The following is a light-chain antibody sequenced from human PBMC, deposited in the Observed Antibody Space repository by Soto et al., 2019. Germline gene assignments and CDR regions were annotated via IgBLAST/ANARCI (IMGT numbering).Light chain of an antibody. J-gene: IGKJ4*01. CDR3: QHYGSPLT. Sequence: EIVLTQSPGTLSLSPGERATLSCRASQSVGSNYLAWYQQKPGQAPRLLIYAASNRATGIPDTFNGGGSGTDFTLTISRLEPEDFAVYYCQHYGSPLTFGGGTKVEIK. V-gene: IGKV3-20*01. CDR1: QSVGSNY. CDR2: AAS.